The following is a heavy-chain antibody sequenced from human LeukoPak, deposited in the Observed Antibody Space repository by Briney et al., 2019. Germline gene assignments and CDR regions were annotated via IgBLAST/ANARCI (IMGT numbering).Heavy chain of an antibody. CDR1: GGSISNYY. J-gene: IGHJ6*02. Sequence: SETLSLTCTVSGGSISNYYWSWTRQPPGKGLEWIGYIYYSGSTNYNPSLKSRVTISVDTSKNQFSLKLTSVTAADTAVYYCARLNNGLLSYYYYGMDVWGQGTTVTVSS. V-gene: IGHV4-59*01. CDR2: IYYSGST. D-gene: IGHD2-15*01. CDR3: ARLNNGLLSYYYYGMDV.